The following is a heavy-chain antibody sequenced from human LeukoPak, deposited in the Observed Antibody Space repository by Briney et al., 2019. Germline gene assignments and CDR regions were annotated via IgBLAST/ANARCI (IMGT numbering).Heavy chain of an antibody. J-gene: IGHJ6*03. V-gene: IGHV1-8*02. CDR1: GYPFISYD. CDR3: ARVSSYDFPYYYMDV. CDR2: MEPNSANT. D-gene: IGHD3-3*01. Sequence: ASVKVACKTSGYPFISYDINWVRQAPGQGLEWMGWMEPNSANTGYSQKFQGRVTITGNISISTVYMELSSLRSEDTAVYYCARVSSYDFPYYYMDVWGKGTTVTVSS.